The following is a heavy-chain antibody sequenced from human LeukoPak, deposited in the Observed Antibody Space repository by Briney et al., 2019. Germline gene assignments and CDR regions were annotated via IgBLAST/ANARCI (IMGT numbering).Heavy chain of an antibody. CDR2: IYPDDSDT. Sequence: GESLKISCKGSGYSFTSYRISWVRQMPGKGLEWMGIIYPDDSDTRYSPSFQGQVTISADKSVRTAYLQWSSLKASDTAMYYCARPNITSYYDSRGYAFDVWGQGTMVTVSS. V-gene: IGHV5-51*01. CDR3: ARPNITSYYDSRGYAFDV. D-gene: IGHD3-22*01. CDR1: GYSFTSYR. J-gene: IGHJ3*01.